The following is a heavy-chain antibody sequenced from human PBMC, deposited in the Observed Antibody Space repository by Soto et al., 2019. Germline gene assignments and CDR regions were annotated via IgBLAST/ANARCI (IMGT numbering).Heavy chain of an antibody. CDR1: EFTFSKYW. D-gene: IGHD3-22*01. CDR2: INMDGTKT. Sequence: SLRLSCVASEFTFSKYWMHWVRQAPGKGLVWVSRINMDGTKTAYADSVKGRFTVSRDNAKNTLYLQMNSLGVEDTAVYYCARDYYYDSRSSSVNWFDPWGQGTLVTVSS. V-gene: IGHV3-74*01. J-gene: IGHJ5*02. CDR3: ARDYYYDSRSSSVNWFDP.